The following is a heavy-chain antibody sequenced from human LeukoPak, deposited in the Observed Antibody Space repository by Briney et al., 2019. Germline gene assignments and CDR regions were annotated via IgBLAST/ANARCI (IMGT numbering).Heavy chain of an antibody. V-gene: IGHV4-39*07. Sequence: SETLSLTCTVSGGSISSSSYYWGWIRQPPGKGLEWVGSIYYSGSTYYNPSLKSRVTISVDTSKNQFSLKLSSVTAADTAVYYCARDLYGDNWFDPWGQGTLVTVSS. CDR3: ARDLYGDNWFDP. CDR2: IYYSGST. D-gene: IGHD4/OR15-4a*01. CDR1: GGSISSSSYY. J-gene: IGHJ5*02.